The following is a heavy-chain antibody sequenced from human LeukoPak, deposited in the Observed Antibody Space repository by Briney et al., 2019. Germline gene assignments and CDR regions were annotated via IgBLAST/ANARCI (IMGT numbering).Heavy chain of an antibody. J-gene: IGHJ2*01. CDR3: ARDRGPSWYFDL. CDR2: IHTSGST. V-gene: IGHV4-4*07. D-gene: IGHD3-10*01. Sequence: PSETLSLTCTVSGGSISSDSWSWIRQPAGKGLEWIGRIHTSGSTNYNPSLKSRVTISVDTSKNQFSLKLSSVTAADTAVYYCARDRGPSWYFDLWGRGTLVTVSS. CDR1: GGSISSDS.